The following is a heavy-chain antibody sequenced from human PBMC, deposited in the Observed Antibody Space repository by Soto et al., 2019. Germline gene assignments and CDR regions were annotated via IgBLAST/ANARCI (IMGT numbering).Heavy chain of an antibody. J-gene: IGHJ4*02. CDR1: GGTFSSYT. CDR2: IIPILGIA. D-gene: IGHD3-10*01. CDR3: ARGSLDGSGSAARYYFDY. Sequence: QVQLVQSGAAVKKPGSSVKVSCKASGGTFSSYTISWVRQAPGQGLEWMGRIIPILGIANYAQKFQGRVTITADKSTSTAYMELSSLRSEDTAVYYCARGSLDGSGSAARYYFDYWGQGTLVTVSS. V-gene: IGHV1-69*02.